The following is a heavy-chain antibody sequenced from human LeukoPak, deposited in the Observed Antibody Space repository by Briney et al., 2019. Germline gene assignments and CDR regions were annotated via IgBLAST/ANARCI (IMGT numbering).Heavy chain of an antibody. J-gene: IGHJ1*01. CDR3: ARATGGYCSGGSCYSGYFQH. D-gene: IGHD2-15*01. Sequence: GGSLRLSCAASGFTFSSYGMHWVRQAPGKGLEWVAVIWYDGSNKYYADPVKGRFTISRDNSKHTLYLQMNSLRAEDTAVYYCARATGGYCSGGSCYSGYFQHWGQGTLVTVSS. CDR2: IWYDGSNK. V-gene: IGHV3-33*01. CDR1: GFTFSSYG.